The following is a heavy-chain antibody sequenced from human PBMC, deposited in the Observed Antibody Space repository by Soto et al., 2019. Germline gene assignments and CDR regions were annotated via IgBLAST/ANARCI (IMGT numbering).Heavy chain of an antibody. J-gene: IGHJ6*02. CDR2: INHSGST. V-gene: IGHV4-34*01. CDR3: ARWRRITMIVVVPRGYYYHGMDV. CDR1: GRTFSAYY. Sequence: PSEPLSQAYATYGRTFSAYYWSRISQPPGEGLQWIGEINHSGSTNYNPSLKSRVTISVDTSKNQFSLKLSSVTAADTAVYYCARWRRITMIVVVPRGYYYHGMDVWGQGTTVT. D-gene: IGHD3-22*01.